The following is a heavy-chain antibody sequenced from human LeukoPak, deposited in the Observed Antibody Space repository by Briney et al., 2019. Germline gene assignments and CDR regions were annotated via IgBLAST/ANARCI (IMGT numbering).Heavy chain of an antibody. CDR3: ARGYYGSGYVDY. CDR2: INAGNGNT. CDR1: GYTFTSYA. V-gene: IGHV1-3*01. D-gene: IGHD3-10*01. J-gene: IGHJ4*02. Sequence: GASVKVSCKASGYTFTSYAMHWVRQAPGQGLEWMGWINAGNGNTKYSQKFQGRVTITRDTSASTAYMELSSLRSEDTAVYYCARGYYGSGYVDYWGQGTLVTVSS.